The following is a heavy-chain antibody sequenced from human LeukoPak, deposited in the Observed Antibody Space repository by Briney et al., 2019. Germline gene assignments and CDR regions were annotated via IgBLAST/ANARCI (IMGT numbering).Heavy chain of an antibody. D-gene: IGHD3-3*01. Sequence: GGSLRLSCAASGFTFSSYGMHWVRQAPGKGLEWVAFIRYDGSNKYYADSVKGRFTISRDNSKNTLYLQMNSLRAEDTALYYCEKGGVEDYDFGGVYDYWGQGTLVTVSS. CDR2: IRYDGSNK. CDR3: EKGGVEDYDFGGVYDY. V-gene: IGHV3-30*02. CDR1: GFTFSSYG. J-gene: IGHJ4*02.